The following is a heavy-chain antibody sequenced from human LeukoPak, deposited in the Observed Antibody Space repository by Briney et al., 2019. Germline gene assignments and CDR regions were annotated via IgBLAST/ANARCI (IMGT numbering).Heavy chain of an antibody. D-gene: IGHD6-13*01. CDR1: GDSVSNNTTA. V-gene: IGHV6-1*01. CDR3: ARGVLGFDY. CDR2: TYYRSKWDN. Sequence: SQTLSLTCAISGDSVSNNTTAWNWIRQSPSRGLEWLGRTYYRSKWDNDYAVSVKSRMTISADTSKNQFSLQLNSVTAEDTAVYYCARGVLGFDYWGQGTLVTVSS. J-gene: IGHJ4*02.